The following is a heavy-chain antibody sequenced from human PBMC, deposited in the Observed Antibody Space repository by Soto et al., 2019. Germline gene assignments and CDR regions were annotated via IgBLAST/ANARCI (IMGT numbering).Heavy chain of an antibody. CDR2: IIPIFGTA. D-gene: IGHD2-2*02. V-gene: IGHV1-69*13. J-gene: IGHJ6*02. CDR3: AVGDIVVVPAAINYYYYGMDV. CDR1: GGTFSSYA. Sequence: ASVKVSCKASGGTFSSYAISWVRQAPGQGLEWMGGIIPIFGTANYAQKFQGRVTITADESTSTAYMELSSLRSEDTAVYYCAVGDIVVVPAAINYYYYGMDVWGQGTTVTVSS.